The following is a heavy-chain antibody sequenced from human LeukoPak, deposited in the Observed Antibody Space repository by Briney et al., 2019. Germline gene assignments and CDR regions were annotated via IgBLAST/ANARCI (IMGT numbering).Heavy chain of an antibody. CDR1: GGTFSSYA. CDR3: ARTWVATTTGYYYYYMDV. CDR2: IIPIFGTA. D-gene: IGHD5-24*01. J-gene: IGHJ6*03. V-gene: IGHV1-69*05. Sequence: SVKVSCKASGGTFSSYAISRVRQAPGQGLEWMGGIIPIFGTANYAQKFQGRVTITTDESTSTAYMELSSLRSEDTAVYYCARTWVATTTGYYYYYMDVWGKGTTVTVSS.